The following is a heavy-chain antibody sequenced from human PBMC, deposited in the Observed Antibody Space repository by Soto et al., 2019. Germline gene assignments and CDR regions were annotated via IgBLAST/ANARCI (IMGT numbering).Heavy chain of an antibody. CDR3: ARDQGAARDAFDI. J-gene: IGHJ3*02. CDR2: ISSSSSYI. CDR1: GFTFSSYS. D-gene: IGHD6-6*01. V-gene: IGHV3-21*01. Sequence: GGSLRLSCAASGFTFSSYSMNWVRQAPGKGLECVSSISSSSSYIYYADSVKDRFTISRDNAKNSLYLQMNSLRAEDTAVYYWARDQGAARDAFDIWGQGTMVTVSS.